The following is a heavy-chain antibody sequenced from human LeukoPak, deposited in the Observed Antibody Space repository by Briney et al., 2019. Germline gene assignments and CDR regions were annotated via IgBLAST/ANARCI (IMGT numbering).Heavy chain of an antibody. Sequence: SATLSPTCTVSGASISTSGNYWGWIRQPPGKGLEWIVSLFYGRSTYNNPSLKSPVTISVHTSNTHFSLRLSSVTAADTAVYYCPRWQVGATPLYYFYMDVWGKGTTVGVSS. CDR2: LFYGRST. CDR1: GASISTSGNY. V-gene: IGHV4-39*02. CDR3: PRWQVGATPLYYFYMDV. J-gene: IGHJ6*03. D-gene: IGHD1-26*01.